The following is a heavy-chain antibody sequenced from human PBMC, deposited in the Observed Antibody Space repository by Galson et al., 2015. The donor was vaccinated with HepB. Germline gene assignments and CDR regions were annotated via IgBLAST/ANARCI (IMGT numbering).Heavy chain of an antibody. Sequence: SVKVSCKASGGTFSSYAISWVRQAPGQGLEWMGGIIPIFGTANYAQKFQGRVTITADESTSTAYMELSSLRSEDTAVYYCASGKLRYCSSTSCYISQGSNPQNYYYYGMDVWGQGTTVTVSS. D-gene: IGHD2-2*02. CDR1: GGTFSSYA. CDR2: IIPIFGTA. J-gene: IGHJ6*02. CDR3: ASGKLRYCSSTSCYISQGSNPQNYYYYGMDV. V-gene: IGHV1-69*13.